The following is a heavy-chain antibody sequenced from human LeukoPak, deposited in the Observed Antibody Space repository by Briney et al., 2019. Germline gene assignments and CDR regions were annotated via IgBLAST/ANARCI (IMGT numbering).Heavy chain of an antibody. J-gene: IGHJ1*01. Sequence: SETLSLTCAVYGGSFSGYYWSWIRQPPGKGLEWIGEINHSGSTNYNPSLKSRVTISVDTSKNQFSLKLSSVTAADTAVYYCARGDSSGYYWFAEYFQHWGQGTLVTVSS. V-gene: IGHV4-34*01. CDR3: ARGDSSGYYWFAEYFQH. CDR2: INHSGST. CDR1: GGSFSGYY. D-gene: IGHD3-22*01.